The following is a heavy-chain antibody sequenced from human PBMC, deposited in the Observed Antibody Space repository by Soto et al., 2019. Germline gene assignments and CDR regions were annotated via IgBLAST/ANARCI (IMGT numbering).Heavy chain of an antibody. CDR1: GYTFTAYG. D-gene: IGHD2-15*01. V-gene: IGHV1-18*01. Sequence: QVQLVQSGPEVKNPGASVKVSCKPSGYTFTAYGITWLRQAPGQGPEWMGWISTSNGNTEYSQRLQGRVTMTRDTSTNTVYMELRSLRSDDTAVYYCARESACSGRGCPWDYWGQGTLVTVSS. CDR2: ISTSNGNT. J-gene: IGHJ4*02. CDR3: ARESACSGRGCPWDY.